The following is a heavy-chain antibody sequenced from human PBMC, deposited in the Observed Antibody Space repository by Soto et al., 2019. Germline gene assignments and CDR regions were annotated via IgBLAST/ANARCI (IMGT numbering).Heavy chain of an antibody. Sequence: QVQLVQSGAEVKKPGSSVKVSCKASGGTFSSYAISWVRQAPGQGLEWMGGIIPIFGTANYAQKFQGRVTITADESTSTAYMELSSLRSEDTAVYYCVLRGVAEDYYYYYGMDVWGQGTTVTVSS. CDR2: IIPIFGTA. CDR1: GGTFSSYA. D-gene: IGHD4-17*01. V-gene: IGHV1-69*12. J-gene: IGHJ6*02. CDR3: VLRGVAEDYYYYYGMDV.